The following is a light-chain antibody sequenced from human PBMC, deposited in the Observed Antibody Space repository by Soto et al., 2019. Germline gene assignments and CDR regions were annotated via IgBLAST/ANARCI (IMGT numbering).Light chain of an antibody. J-gene: IGKJ5*01. V-gene: IGKV1-12*01. CDR3: QQANSFPIT. Sequence: DIQMTQSPSSVSASVGDRVTLTCRASQDISTWLVWYQQKPGKAPKVLIFAASSLQSGVPSRFSGSGSGTDFTLTISRVQPEDFATYYCQQANSFPITFGQGTRLENK. CDR1: QDISTW. CDR2: AAS.